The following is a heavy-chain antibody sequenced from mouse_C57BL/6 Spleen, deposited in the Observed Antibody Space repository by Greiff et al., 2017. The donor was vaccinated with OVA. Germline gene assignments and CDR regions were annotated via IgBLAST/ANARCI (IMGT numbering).Heavy chain of an antibody. D-gene: IGHD1-1*01. J-gene: IGHJ2*01. V-gene: IGHV1-72*01. Sequence: QVHVKQPGAELVKPGASVKLSCKASGYTFTSYWMHWVKQRPGRVLEWIGRIDPNSGGTKYNEKFKSKATLTVDKPSSTAYMQLSSLTSEDSAVYYGARSPFTPVVAYYFDYWGQGTTLTVSS. CDR3: ARSPFTPVVAYYFDY. CDR2: IDPNSGGT. CDR1: GYTFTSYW.